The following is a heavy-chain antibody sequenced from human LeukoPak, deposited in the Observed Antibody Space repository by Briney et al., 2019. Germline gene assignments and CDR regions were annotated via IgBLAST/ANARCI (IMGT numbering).Heavy chain of an antibody. CDR2: ISGSGGST. CDR1: GFTFSSYA. Sequence: GGSLRLSCAASGFTFSSYAMSWVRQAPGKGLEWVSAISGSGGSTYYADSVKGRFTISRDNSKNTLYLQMNSLRAEDTAVYYCAKDPSDIVVVPAAGDYWGQGTLVTVSS. J-gene: IGHJ4*02. V-gene: IGHV3-23*01. CDR3: AKDPSDIVVVPAAGDY. D-gene: IGHD2-2*01.